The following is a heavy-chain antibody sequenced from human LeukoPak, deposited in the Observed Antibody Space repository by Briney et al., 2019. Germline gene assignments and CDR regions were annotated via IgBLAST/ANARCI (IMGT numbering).Heavy chain of an antibody. CDR2: IYHSGST. D-gene: IGHD1-26*01. CDR1: GDSISSGGYS. J-gene: IGHJ3*02. Sequence: SQTLSLTCAVSGDSISSGGYSWSWIRQPPGKGLEWIGYIYHSGSTYYNPSLKSRVTISVDRSKNQFSLKLGSVTAADTAVYYCARGGADAFDIWGQGTMVTVSS. V-gene: IGHV4-30-2*01. CDR3: ARGGADAFDI.